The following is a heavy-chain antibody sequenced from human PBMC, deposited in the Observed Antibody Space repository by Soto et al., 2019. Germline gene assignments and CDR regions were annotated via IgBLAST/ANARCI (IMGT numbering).Heavy chain of an antibody. D-gene: IGHD3-3*01. CDR3: ARGGGVGVAGSAAFDM. Sequence: QLHLVQSGAVVKKPGASVTVSCSASGYPVTAYYMHWVRQAPGRGLEWMGGINPANGAAKYTQTFPGRVTMTRDTSTSTVFMELSGLTSEDTAVFYCARGGGVGVAGSAAFDMWGQGTLVTVSS. V-gene: IGHV1-2*02. CDR1: GYPVTAYY. J-gene: IGHJ3*02. CDR2: INPANGAA.